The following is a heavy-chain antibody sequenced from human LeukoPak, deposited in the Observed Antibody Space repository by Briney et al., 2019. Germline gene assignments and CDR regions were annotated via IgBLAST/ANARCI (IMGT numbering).Heavy chain of an antibody. CDR3: ATERVEMWLVPGY. CDR2: INPSGGST. V-gene: IGHV1-46*01. Sequence: ASVKVSCKASGYTFTSYYMHWVRQAPGQGLEWMGIINPSGGSTSYAQKLQGRVTMTRDTSTSTVYMELSSLRSEDTAVYYCATERVEMWLVPGYWGQGTLVTVSS. J-gene: IGHJ4*02. CDR1: GYTFTSYY. D-gene: IGHD6-19*01.